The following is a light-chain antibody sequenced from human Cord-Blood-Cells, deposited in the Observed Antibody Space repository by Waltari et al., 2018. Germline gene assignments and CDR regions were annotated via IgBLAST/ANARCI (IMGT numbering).Light chain of an antibody. V-gene: IGKV1-5*01. CDR3: QEYNSYSPYT. CDR2: DAS. Sequence: DIQMTQSPSTLSASVADRLTITCRSSQSISTWLACYQQKPGKAPKLLIYDASSLESGVPSRFSGSGSGTEFTLTFSSLQPEDFATYYGQEYNSYSPYTFGQGTKLEMK. J-gene: IGKJ2*01. CDR1: QSISTW.